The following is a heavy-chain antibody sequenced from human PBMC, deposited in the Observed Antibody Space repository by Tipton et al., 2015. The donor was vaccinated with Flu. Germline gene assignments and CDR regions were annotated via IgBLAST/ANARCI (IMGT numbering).Heavy chain of an antibody. J-gene: IGHJ4*02. CDR2: ISGSGGST. D-gene: IGHD6-19*01. Sequence: SLRLSCAASGFTFSSYAMSWVRQAPGKGLEWVSAISGSGGSTYYVDSVKGRFTISRDNSKNTLYLQMNSLRAEDTAVYYCANHHGESSGWYTDDYWGQGTLVTVS. CDR1: GFTFSSYA. CDR3: ANHHGESSGWYTDDY. V-gene: IGHV3-23*01.